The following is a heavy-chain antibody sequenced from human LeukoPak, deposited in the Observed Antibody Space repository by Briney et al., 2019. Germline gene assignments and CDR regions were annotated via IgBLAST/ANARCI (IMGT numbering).Heavy chain of an antibody. D-gene: IGHD5-18*01. CDR3: AKDRIQLWFSYFDY. CDR1: GFTVSSNY. V-gene: IGHV3-66*01. J-gene: IGHJ4*02. CDR2: IYSGGST. Sequence: PGGSLRLSCAASGFTVSSNYMSWVRQAPGKGLEWVSVIYSGGSTYYADSVKGRFTISRDNSKNTLYLQMNSLRAEDTAVYYCAKDRIQLWFSYFDYWGQGTLVTVSS.